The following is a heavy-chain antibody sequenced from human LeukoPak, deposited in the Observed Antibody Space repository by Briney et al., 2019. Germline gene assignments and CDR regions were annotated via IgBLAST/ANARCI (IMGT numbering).Heavy chain of an antibody. D-gene: IGHD3-10*01. Sequence: GGSLRLSCAASGFTFSNYGMSWVRQAPGKGLEWVSGISGRGDSTYYADSVKGRFTISRDNSKNTLYLQMNSLRADDTAVYYCAKDRLWFGELFGTFDYWGQGTLVTVSS. J-gene: IGHJ4*02. CDR1: GFTFSNYG. CDR2: ISGRGDST. V-gene: IGHV3-23*01. CDR3: AKDRLWFGELFGTFDY.